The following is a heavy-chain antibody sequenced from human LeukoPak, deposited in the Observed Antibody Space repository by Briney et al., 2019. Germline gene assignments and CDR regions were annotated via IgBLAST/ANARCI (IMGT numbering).Heavy chain of an antibody. CDR2: ISSGGDTI. Sequence: GGSLRLSCAASGFSFSDYYMTWIRQSPGKGLEWVSFISSGGDTIYYADPVKGRFIISRDNAKNSLYLQMNSLRAEDTAMYYCARAGYYDVFTGYFDWGQGTLVTVSS. J-gene: IGHJ4*02. CDR1: GFSFSDYY. D-gene: IGHD3-9*01. V-gene: IGHV3-11*01. CDR3: ARAGYYDVFTGYFD.